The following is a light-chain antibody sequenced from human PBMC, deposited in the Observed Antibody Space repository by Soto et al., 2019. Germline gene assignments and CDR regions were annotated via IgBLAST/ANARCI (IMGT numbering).Light chain of an antibody. CDR2: GAS. V-gene: IGKV3-15*01. Sequence: EIVMTQSPATPSVSPGERATLSCRASQSISSSLAWYQQKPGQAPRLLIYGASTRATGVPARFSGSGSGTEFALTISSLQSEDFAVYYCQQCYNWPLTFGGGTKVEIK. CDR3: QQCYNWPLT. J-gene: IGKJ4*01. CDR1: QSISSS.